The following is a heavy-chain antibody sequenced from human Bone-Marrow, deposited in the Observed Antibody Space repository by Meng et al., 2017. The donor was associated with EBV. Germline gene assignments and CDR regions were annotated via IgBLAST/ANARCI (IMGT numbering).Heavy chain of an antibody. V-gene: IGHV1-2*06. Sequence: QVQLGQSGAEVKKPGASVKVSCMASGYTLPGYYMHWVRQAPGQGLEWMGRINPNSGGTNYAQKFQGRVTMTRDTSISTAYMELSRLRSDDTAVYYCARGGIYCSGGSCAQFDDWGQGSLGTVDS. CDR2: INPNSGGT. CDR1: GYTLPGYY. CDR3: ARGGIYCSGGSCAQFDD. J-gene: IGHJ4*02. D-gene: IGHD2-15*01.